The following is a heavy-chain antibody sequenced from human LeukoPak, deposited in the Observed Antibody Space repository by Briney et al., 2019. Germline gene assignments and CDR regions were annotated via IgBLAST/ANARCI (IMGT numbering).Heavy chain of an antibody. D-gene: IGHD5-18*01. V-gene: IGHV1-69*04. CDR2: IIPILGIA. CDR1: GGTFSSYA. CDR3: ARVDTAMVIDY. Sequence: SVKVSCKASGGTFSSYAISWVRQAPGQGLEWMGRIIPILGIANYAQKFQGRVTITADKSTSTTYMELSSLRSEDTAVYYCARVDTAMVIDYWGQGTLVTVSS. J-gene: IGHJ4*02.